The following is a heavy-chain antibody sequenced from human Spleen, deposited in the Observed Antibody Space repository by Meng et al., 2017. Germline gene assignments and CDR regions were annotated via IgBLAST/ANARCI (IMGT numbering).Heavy chain of an antibody. J-gene: IGHJ4*02. CDR3: AGLFYYFDY. Sequence: GSLRLSCTVSGGSISSDYYWGWIRQPPGKGLEWIGNIYPSGSTYYNPSLKSRVTISLDTSTNQFSLRLSSVTAADTAVYYCAGLFYYFDYWGQGTVVTVSS. CDR1: GGSISSDYY. V-gene: IGHV4-38-2*02. D-gene: IGHD3-9*01. CDR2: IYPSGST.